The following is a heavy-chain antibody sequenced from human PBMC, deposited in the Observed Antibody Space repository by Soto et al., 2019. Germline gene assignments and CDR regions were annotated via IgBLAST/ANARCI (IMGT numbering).Heavy chain of an antibody. CDR1: GGSISSGGYY. CDR2: IYYSGST. V-gene: IGHV4-31*03. D-gene: IGHD4-17*01. J-gene: IGHJ4*02. CDR3: ARGHDYGDLR. Sequence: SETLSLTCTVSGGSISSGGYYWSWIRQHPGKGLEWIGYIYYSGSTYYNPSLKSRVTISVDTSKNQFSLKLSSVTAADTAVYYCARGHDYGDLRWGQGTLVTVSS.